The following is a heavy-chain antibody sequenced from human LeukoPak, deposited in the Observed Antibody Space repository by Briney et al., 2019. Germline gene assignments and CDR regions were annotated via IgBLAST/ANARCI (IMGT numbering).Heavy chain of an antibody. V-gene: IGHV4-4*07. J-gene: IGHJ5*02. CDR1: GGSISSYY. CDR3: ARATSRYYDSSGYLSTFDP. Sequence: SETLSLTCTVSGGSISSYYWSWIRQPAGKGLEWIGRIYTSGSTNYNPSLKSRVTMSVDTSKNQFSLKLSSVTAADTAVNYCARATSRYYDSSGYLSTFDPWGQGTLVTVSS. D-gene: IGHD3-22*01. CDR2: IYTSGST.